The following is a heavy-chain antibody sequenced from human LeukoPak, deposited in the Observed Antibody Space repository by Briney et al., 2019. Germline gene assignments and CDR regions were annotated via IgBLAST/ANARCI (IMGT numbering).Heavy chain of an antibody. Sequence: GGSLRLSCAASGFTFDDYSMNWVRQAPGKGLEWVSSISSRSSYIFYADSVKGRFTISRDNAKNSLYLQMNSLRAEDTAVYYYARTTYYYDSSGQPGAFDIWGQGTMVTVSS. D-gene: IGHD3-22*01. V-gene: IGHV3-21*01. CDR3: ARTTYYYDSSGQPGAFDI. J-gene: IGHJ3*02. CDR2: ISSRSSYI. CDR1: GFTFDDYS.